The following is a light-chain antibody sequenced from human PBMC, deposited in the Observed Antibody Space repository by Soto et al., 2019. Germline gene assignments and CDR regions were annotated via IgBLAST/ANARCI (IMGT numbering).Light chain of an antibody. V-gene: IGKV1-5*01. CDR2: DAS. Sequence: DIQMTQSPSTLAASVRYRLTITFRASQSISNWLAWYQQKQGKAPKILIFDASSLESGVPSRFRGSRSGTEFTLPLSSLQPDDFETYYCQQYNTYSKTFGQGTKVDIK. CDR1: QSISNW. CDR3: QQYNTYSKT. J-gene: IGKJ1*01.